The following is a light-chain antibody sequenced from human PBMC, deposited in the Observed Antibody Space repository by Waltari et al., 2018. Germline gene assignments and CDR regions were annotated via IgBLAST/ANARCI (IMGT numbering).Light chain of an antibody. Sequence: DIVLTQSPGTLFLSPGEIATLTCRASPSVGSYLAWYQQKPGQAPRLLIYDASTRATGIPDRFSGSGSGTDFSLTISRLESEDFAVYYCQKYVNLPATFGQGTKVEIK. CDR1: PSVGSY. CDR2: DAS. J-gene: IGKJ1*01. CDR3: QKYVNLPAT. V-gene: IGKV3-20*01.